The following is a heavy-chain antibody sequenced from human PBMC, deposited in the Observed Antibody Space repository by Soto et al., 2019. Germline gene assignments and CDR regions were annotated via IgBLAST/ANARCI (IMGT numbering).Heavy chain of an antibody. V-gene: IGHV1-69*01. Sequence: QVQLVQSGAEVKKPGSSVKVSCKASGGTFSNYAISWVRQAPGQGLEWMGGIIPIFGTANYAQKFQGRVTITTDESTSTAYMELSSLRSEDTAVYYCARGRPQVIPPYYYYYGMDVWGQGTTVTVSS. CDR3: ARGRPQVIPPYYYYYGMDV. J-gene: IGHJ6*02. D-gene: IGHD2-21*01. CDR2: IIPIFGTA. CDR1: GGTFSNYA.